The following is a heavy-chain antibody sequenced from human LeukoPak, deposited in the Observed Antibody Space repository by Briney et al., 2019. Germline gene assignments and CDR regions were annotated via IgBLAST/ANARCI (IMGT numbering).Heavy chain of an antibody. Sequence: QPGGSLRLSCAASGFTFSTYGMHWVRQAPGKGLEWVAVISYDGTRKYYADSVKGRFTISRDNSKDTLYLQMNSLRAEDTAVYYCANSPYCTGVSCHPGGSYYYTLDVWGQGTTVTVSS. CDR3: ANSPYCTGVSCHPGGSYYYTLDV. CDR1: GFTFSTYG. V-gene: IGHV3-30*18. J-gene: IGHJ6*02. D-gene: IGHD2-15*01. CDR2: ISYDGTRK.